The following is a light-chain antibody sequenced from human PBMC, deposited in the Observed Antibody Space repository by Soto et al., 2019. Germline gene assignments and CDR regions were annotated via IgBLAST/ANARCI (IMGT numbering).Light chain of an antibody. CDR1: SSDVGCYNL. Sequence: QSALTQPASVSGSPGQSITISCTGTSSDVGCYNLVSWYQQHPGKAPKLMIYEGSKRPSGVSNRFSGSKSGNTASLTISGLQAEDDDDYYCCSPADSGILVFGGGTKVTVL. V-gene: IGLV2-23*01. CDR2: EGS. J-gene: IGLJ2*01. CDR3: CSPADSGILV.